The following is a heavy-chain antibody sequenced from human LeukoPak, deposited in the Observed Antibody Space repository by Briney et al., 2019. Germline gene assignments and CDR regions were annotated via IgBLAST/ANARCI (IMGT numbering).Heavy chain of an antibody. J-gene: IGHJ4*02. D-gene: IGHD6-13*01. V-gene: IGHV3-21*01. CDR2: ISSSSSYI. CDR1: GFTFSSYS. Sequence: GGSLRLSCAVSGFTFSSYSMNWVRQAPGKGLEWVSSISSSSSYIYYADSVKGRFTISRDNAKNSLYLQMNSLRAEDTAVYYCARDSSSWNGNYFDYWGQGTLVTVSS. CDR3: ARDSSSWNGNYFDY.